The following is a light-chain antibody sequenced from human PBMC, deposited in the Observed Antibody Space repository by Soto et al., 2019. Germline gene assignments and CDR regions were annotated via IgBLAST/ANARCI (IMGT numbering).Light chain of an antibody. CDR2: GAS. CDR1: QTVRSTS. CDR3: QQYGSSPWT. J-gene: IGKJ1*01. V-gene: IGKV3-20*01. Sequence: EIVLTQSPGTLSLSPGEGATLSCRASQTVRSTSLAWYQRRPGQAPRLLIYGASTRATGIPDRFSGSGSGTDFTLTINRLEPEDFAVYYCQQYGSSPWTFGQGTKVEIK.